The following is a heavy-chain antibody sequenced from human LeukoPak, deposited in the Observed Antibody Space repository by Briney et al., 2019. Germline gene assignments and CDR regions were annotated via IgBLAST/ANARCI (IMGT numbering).Heavy chain of an antibody. CDR2: INNDGSAT. J-gene: IGHJ2*01. Sequence: GGSLRLSCAASGFAVSKYWIHWVRQGPGEGLMWVSRINNDGSATVYADSVRGRFTISRDNAENTVYLQMSSLRAEDTAVYYCIRAGHQDYYYFDLWGRGTLVTVSS. CDR1: GFAVSKYW. V-gene: IGHV3-74*01. CDR3: IRAGHQDYYYFDL.